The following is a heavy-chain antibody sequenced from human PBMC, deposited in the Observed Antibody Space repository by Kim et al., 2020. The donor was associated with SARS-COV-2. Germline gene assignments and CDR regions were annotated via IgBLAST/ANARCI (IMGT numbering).Heavy chain of an antibody. V-gene: IGHV3-72*01. CDR2: TRNKANSYTT. CDR3: ARGGVRYFDLPGDY. CDR1: GFTFSDHY. Sequence: GGSLRLSCAASGFTFSDHYMDWVRQAPGKGLEWVGRTRNKANSYTTGYAASVKGRFTISRDDSKNSLYLQMNSLKTEDTAVYYCARGGVRYFDLPGDYWGQGTLVTVSS. J-gene: IGHJ4*02. D-gene: IGHD3-9*01.